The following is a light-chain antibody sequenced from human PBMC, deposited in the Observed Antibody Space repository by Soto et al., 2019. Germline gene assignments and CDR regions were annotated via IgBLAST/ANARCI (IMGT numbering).Light chain of an antibody. CDR1: QRISSW. CDR3: QQYNSYSVA. J-gene: IGKJ4*01. V-gene: IGKV1-5*01. CDR2: DAS. Sequence: DIQMTQSPSTLSASVGDRVTITCRASQRISSWLAWYQQKPGKAPKLLIYDASSLESGVPSRFSGSGSGTEFTLTISSLQPDDFATYYCQQYNSYSVAFGGGTKVDIK.